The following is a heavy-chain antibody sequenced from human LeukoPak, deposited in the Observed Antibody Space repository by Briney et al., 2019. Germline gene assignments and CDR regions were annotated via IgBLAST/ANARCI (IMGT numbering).Heavy chain of an antibody. V-gene: IGHV1-69*13. Sequence: SVKVSCKASGYTITSYGISWVRQAPGQGLEWMGGIIPIFGTANYAQKFQGRVTITADESTSTAYMELSSLRSEDTAVYYCARTPGMDILTGYYTHYFDYWGQGTLVTVSS. CDR1: GYTITSYG. CDR2: IIPIFGTA. CDR3: ARTPGMDILTGYYTHYFDY. J-gene: IGHJ4*02. D-gene: IGHD3-9*01.